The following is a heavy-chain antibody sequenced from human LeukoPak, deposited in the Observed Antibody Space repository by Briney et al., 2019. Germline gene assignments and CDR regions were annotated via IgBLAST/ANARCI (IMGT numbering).Heavy chain of an antibody. CDR3: ARGDNWNSYYYYYMDV. J-gene: IGHJ6*03. D-gene: IGHD1-7*01. CDR2: ISSSGSSI. CDR1: GFTFNSYS. V-gene: IGHV3-48*04. Sequence: GGSLRLSCAASGFTFNSYSMSWVRQAPGKGLEWVSYISSSGSSIYYAASVKGRFTNSRGNAENSLNLQMNSLRAEDTAVYYCARGDNWNSYYYYYMDVWGKGTTVTVFS.